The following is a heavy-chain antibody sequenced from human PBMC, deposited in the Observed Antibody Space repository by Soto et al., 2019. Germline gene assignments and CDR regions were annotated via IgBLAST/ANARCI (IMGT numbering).Heavy chain of an antibody. V-gene: IGHV4-59*01. D-gene: IGHD2-2*01. J-gene: IGHJ6*03. CDR2: IYYSGST. CDR3: ARDEGVVPAAYYMDV. Sequence: SETLSLTCTVSGGSISSYYWSWIRQPPGKGLEWIGYIYYSGSTNYNPSLKSRVTISVDTSKNQFSLKLSSVTAADTAVYYCARDEGVVPAAYYMDVWGKGTTVTSP. CDR1: GGSISSYY.